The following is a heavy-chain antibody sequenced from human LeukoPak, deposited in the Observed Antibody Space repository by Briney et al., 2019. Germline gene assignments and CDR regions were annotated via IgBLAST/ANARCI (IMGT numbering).Heavy chain of an antibody. CDR3: ARAFDDEYYYDSGDY. V-gene: IGHV3-21*01. CDR1: GFTFSSYA. J-gene: IGHJ4*02. Sequence: GGSLRLSCAASGFTFSSYAMSWVRQAPGKGLEWVSSISSSSSYIYYADSVKGRFTISRDNAKNSLYLQMNSLRAEDTAVYYCARAFDDEYYYDSGDYWGQGTLVTVSS. CDR2: ISSSSSYI. D-gene: IGHD3-22*01.